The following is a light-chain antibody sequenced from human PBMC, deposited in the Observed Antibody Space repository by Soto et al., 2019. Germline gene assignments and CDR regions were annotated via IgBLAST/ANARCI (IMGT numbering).Light chain of an antibody. V-gene: IGLV2-14*01. Sequence: QSVLTQPASVSGSPGQSITISCSGPTTDIHDFNSISWYQHHPGKAPKLIAYDVTRRPSGVSNRFSGSKSGNTASLTISGLQADDEGDYYCSSKTSSSSPFVFGTGTKVTVL. CDR1: TTDIHDFNS. CDR3: SSKTSSSSPFV. CDR2: DVT. J-gene: IGLJ1*01.